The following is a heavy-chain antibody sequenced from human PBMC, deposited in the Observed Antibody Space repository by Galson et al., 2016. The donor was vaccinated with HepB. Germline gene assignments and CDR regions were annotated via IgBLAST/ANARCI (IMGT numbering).Heavy chain of an antibody. V-gene: IGHV1-3*01. D-gene: IGHD2-2*01. CDR3: AGPFRSQLAFEI. J-gene: IGHJ3*02. CDR1: GYTFTSYA. Sequence: SVKVSCKASGYTFTSYAMHWVRQAPGQRLEWMGWINVGNGNTKYSQKFQGRVAIIRDTSASTAYMELSSLRSEDTAVYYCAGPFRSQLAFEIWGQGTVVTVSS. CDR2: INVGNGNT.